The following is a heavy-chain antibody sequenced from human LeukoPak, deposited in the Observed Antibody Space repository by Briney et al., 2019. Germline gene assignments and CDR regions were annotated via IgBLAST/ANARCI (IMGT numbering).Heavy chain of an antibody. CDR2: ISDSGGTI. Sequence: GGSLRLSCAASGLTFRSYAMSWVRQAPGKGLGWVSGISDSGGTIYYADSVKGRFTISRDNSKNTLYLQMNSLRAEDTAVYYCAKDWTFGVVSLFDYWGQGTLVTVSP. V-gene: IGHV3-23*01. D-gene: IGHD3-3*01. CDR1: GLTFRSYA. CDR3: AKDWTFGVVSLFDY. J-gene: IGHJ4*02.